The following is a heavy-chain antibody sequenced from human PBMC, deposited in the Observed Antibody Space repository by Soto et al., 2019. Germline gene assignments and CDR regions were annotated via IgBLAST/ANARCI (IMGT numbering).Heavy chain of an antibody. Sequence: GGSLRLSCTASGFTFNDYTLSWVRQAPGKGLEWVGFIRSKAYGGTTEYAASVKGRFTISRDDSKSIAYLQMNSLKTEDTAVYYCTAGKLYPSLDFDYWGQGTPVTVSS. CDR1: GFTFNDYT. CDR3: TAGKLYPSLDFDY. CDR2: IRSKAYGGTT. J-gene: IGHJ4*02. D-gene: IGHD2-8*01. V-gene: IGHV3-49*04.